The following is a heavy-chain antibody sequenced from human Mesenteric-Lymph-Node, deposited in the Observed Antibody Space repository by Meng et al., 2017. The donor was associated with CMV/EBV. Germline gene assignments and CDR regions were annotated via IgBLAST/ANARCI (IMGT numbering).Heavy chain of an antibody. CDR1: AYSISSGYY. Sequence: SETLSLTCAVSAYSISSGYYWGWIRQPPGKGLEWIGSVHHSGSTYYNPSLKSRVTISVDTSKNQFSLKLSSVTAADTAVYYCARELGGSYYNFWGQGTLVTVSS. CDR3: ARELGGSYYNF. J-gene: IGHJ4*02. D-gene: IGHD1-26*01. V-gene: IGHV4-38-2*02. CDR2: VHHSGST.